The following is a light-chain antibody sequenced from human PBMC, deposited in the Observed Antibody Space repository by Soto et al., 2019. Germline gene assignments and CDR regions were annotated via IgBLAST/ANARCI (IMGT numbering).Light chain of an antibody. Sequence: DIQMTQSPSSLSASVGDRVTITCRASQSINTYLNWYQQKPGKAPNLLIYAASSFQSVVPSRFSGSGSGTDFTLTISSLQPEDFATYYCQQSYSTLYTFGQGTKLEIK. CDR1: QSINTY. V-gene: IGKV1-39*01. CDR2: AAS. J-gene: IGKJ2*01. CDR3: QQSYSTLYT.